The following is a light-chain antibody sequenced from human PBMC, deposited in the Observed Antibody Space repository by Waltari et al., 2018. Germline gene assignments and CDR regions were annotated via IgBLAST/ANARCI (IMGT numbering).Light chain of an antibody. V-gene: IGLV1-40*01. J-gene: IGLJ3*02. Sequence: QSVLTQPPSVSGAPGQRVTISCPGSSSTIGAGYAVHWYQQLPGTAPKLLIYGNSNRPSGVPDRFSGSKSGTSASLAITGLQAEDEADYYCQSYDSSLSGFWVFGGGTKLTVL. CDR1: SSTIGAGYA. CDR2: GNS. CDR3: QSYDSSLSGFWV.